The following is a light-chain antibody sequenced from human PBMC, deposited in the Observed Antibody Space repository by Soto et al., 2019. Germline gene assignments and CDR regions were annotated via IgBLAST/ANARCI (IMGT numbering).Light chain of an antibody. Sequence: EIVLTQSPATLSLSPGERATLSCRASQSVSRYLAWYQQKPGQAPRLLIYDASNRATGIPARFSGSGSGTDFTRTISSLEPEDFEVYYCQQRSDWPSTFGGGTKVQIK. CDR1: QSVSRY. J-gene: IGKJ4*01. CDR3: QQRSDWPST. V-gene: IGKV3-11*01. CDR2: DAS.